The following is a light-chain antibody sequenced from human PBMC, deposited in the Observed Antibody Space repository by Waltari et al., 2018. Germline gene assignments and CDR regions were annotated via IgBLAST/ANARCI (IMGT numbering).Light chain of an antibody. J-gene: IGKJ1*01. CDR3: QKYGSLPAT. V-gene: IGKV3-20*01. CDR1: QSISKY. CDR2: DAS. Sequence: EIMLTQSPGPLSLSPGERATLSCRASQSISKYLAWYQQKPGQAPRLLIYDASIRATGIPDRFSGSGYGTDFSLTISRLEPEDYAVYYCQKYGSLPATFGRGTKVESK.